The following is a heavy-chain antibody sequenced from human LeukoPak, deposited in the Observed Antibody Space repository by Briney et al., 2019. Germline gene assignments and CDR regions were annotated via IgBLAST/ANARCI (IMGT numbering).Heavy chain of an antibody. CDR3: ARSWKLLQNFDS. CDR2: INNSGDST. D-gene: IGHD1-26*01. CDR1: GFTFTSYA. V-gene: IGHV3-23*01. J-gene: IGHJ4*02. Sequence: PGGSLGLSCAASGFTFTSYAMSWVRQAPGKGLEWVSAINNSGDSTYYADSVKGRFTISRDNSKNTLYLQMNNLRTEDTAVYFCARSWKLLQNFDSWGQGTLVTVSS.